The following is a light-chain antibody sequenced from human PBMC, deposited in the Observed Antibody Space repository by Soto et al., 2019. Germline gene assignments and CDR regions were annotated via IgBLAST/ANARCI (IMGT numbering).Light chain of an antibody. Sequence: IVLTQSPGTLSFSPGERATLSCRASQSVSSSYLAWYQQKPGQAPRLLIYGASSRATGIPDRFSGSGSGTDFTLTISRLEPEDSAVYYCKKYGSSHQRTIGQGTKVEIX. CDR1: QSVSSSY. CDR3: KKYGSSHQRT. J-gene: IGKJ1*01. CDR2: GAS. V-gene: IGKV3-20*01.